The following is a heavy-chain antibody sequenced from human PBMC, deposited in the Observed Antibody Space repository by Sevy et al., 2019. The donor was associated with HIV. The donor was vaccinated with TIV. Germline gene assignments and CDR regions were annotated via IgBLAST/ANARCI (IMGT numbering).Heavy chain of an antibody. D-gene: IGHD2-2*02. V-gene: IGHV1-69*10. CDR2: TIPILGIA. Sequence: ASVKVSCKASGGTFSSYAISWVRQAPGQGLEWMGGTIPILGIANYAQKFQGRVTITADKSTSTAYMELSSLRSEDTAVYYCARGRRVVPAAIGAFDIWGQGTMVTVSS. CDR1: GGTFSSYA. CDR3: ARGRRVVPAAIGAFDI. J-gene: IGHJ3*02.